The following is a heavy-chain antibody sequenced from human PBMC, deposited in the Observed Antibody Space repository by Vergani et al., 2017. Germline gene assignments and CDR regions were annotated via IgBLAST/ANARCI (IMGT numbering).Heavy chain of an antibody. CDR1: GGTFSSYA. CDR3: AGGLTVTTLSYYYYMDV. V-gene: IGHV1-69*01. Sequence: QVQLVQSGAEVKKPGSSVKVSCKASGGTFSSYAISWVRQAPGQGLEWMGGIIPIFGTANYAQKFQGRVTITAEESTSTAYMELSSLRSEDTAVYYCAGGLTVTTLSYYYYMDVWGKGTTVTVSS. D-gene: IGHD4-17*01. CDR2: IIPIFGTA. J-gene: IGHJ6*03.